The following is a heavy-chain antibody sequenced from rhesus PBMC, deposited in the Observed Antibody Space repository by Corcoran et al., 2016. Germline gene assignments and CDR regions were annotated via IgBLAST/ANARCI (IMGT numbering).Heavy chain of an antibody. CDR2: IYGNRHST. Sequence: QVQLQESGPGLVKPSETLSLTCAVSGGSISDYYYWNWIRQPPGKGLEWIGNIYGNRHSTYYNPSLKSRVTISKDTSKNQFFLKLSSVTAADTAVYYCARDRIAAAGRFFDYWGQGVLVTVSS. CDR3: ARDRIAAAGRFFDY. CDR1: GGSISDYYY. J-gene: IGHJ4*01. D-gene: IGHD6S26*01. V-gene: IGHV4S9*01.